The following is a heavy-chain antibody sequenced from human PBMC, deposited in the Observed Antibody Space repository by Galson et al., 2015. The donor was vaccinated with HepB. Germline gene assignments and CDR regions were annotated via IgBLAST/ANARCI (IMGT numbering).Heavy chain of an antibody. CDR3: AKDWRGGYVPTYFDY. V-gene: IGHV3-23*01. J-gene: IGHJ4*02. CDR1: GFTFSSYA. CDR2: ISGSGGST. Sequence: SLRLSCAASGFTFSSYAMSWVRQAPGKGLEWVSAISGSGGSTYYADSVKGRFTISRDNSKNTLYLQMNSLRAEDTAVYYCAKDWRGGYVPTYFDYWGQGTLVTVSS. D-gene: IGHD5-12*01.